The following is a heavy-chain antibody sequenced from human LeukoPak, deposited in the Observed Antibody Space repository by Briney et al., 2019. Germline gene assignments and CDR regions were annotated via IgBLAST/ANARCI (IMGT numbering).Heavy chain of an antibody. CDR1: GGSISSYY. V-gene: IGHV4-59*01. D-gene: IGHD4-17*01. Sequence: SETLSLTCTVSGGSISSYYWNWIRQPPGKGLECIGFISYSGSTEYNPSVKNRFTISVDTSKNQFSLKLSSVTAADTAVYYCARATTYYGDYGFDYWGQGTLVTVSS. CDR2: ISYSGST. CDR3: ARATTYYGDYGFDY. J-gene: IGHJ4*02.